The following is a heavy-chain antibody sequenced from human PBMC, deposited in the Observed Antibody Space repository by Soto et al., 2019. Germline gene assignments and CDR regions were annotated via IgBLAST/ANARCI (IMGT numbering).Heavy chain of an antibody. D-gene: IGHD6-13*01. CDR1: GGTFSSYA. V-gene: IGHV1-69*13. J-gene: IGHJ3*02. Sequence: SVKVSCKASGGTFSSYAISWVRQAPGQGLEWMGGIIPIFGTANYAQKFQGRVTITADESTSTAYMELSSLRSEDTAVYYCARAIGSSWYFLDAFDIWGQGTMVTASS. CDR3: ARAIGSSWYFLDAFDI. CDR2: IIPIFGTA.